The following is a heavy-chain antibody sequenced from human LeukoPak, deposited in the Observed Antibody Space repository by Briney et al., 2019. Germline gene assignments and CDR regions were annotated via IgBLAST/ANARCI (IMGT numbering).Heavy chain of an antibody. CDR3: ARSLVVTAIGDY. CDR2: VSTYNGNT. Sequence: GASVKVSCKASGYTFTCYGISWVRQAPGQGLEWMGWVSTYNGNTNYAQKLQGRVTMTTDTSTSTAYMELRSLRSDDTAVYYCARSLVVTAIGDYWGQGTLVTVSS. CDR1: GYTFTCYG. D-gene: IGHD2-21*02. J-gene: IGHJ4*02. V-gene: IGHV1-18*01.